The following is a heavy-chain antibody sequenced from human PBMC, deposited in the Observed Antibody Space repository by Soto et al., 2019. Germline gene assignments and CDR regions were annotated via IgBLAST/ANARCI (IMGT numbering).Heavy chain of an antibody. V-gene: IGHV1-18*01. J-gene: IGHJ6*03. Sequence: ASVKVSCKASGYTFTSYGISWVRQAPGQGLEWMGWISAYNGNTNYAQKLQGRVTMTTDTSTSTAYMELRSLRSDDTAVYYCARGTMVRGVINYYYMDVLGKGTTVTVSS. CDR1: GYTFTSYG. CDR2: ISAYNGNT. CDR3: ARGTMVRGVINYYYMDV. D-gene: IGHD3-10*01.